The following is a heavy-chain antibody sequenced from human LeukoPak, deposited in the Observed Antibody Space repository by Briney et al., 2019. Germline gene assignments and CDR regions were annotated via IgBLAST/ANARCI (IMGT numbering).Heavy chain of an antibody. D-gene: IGHD6-13*01. Sequence: GASVKVSCKASGGTFSSYAISWVRQAPGQGLEWMGRIIPILGIANYAQKFQGRVTITADKSTSTAYMELSSLRSEDTAVYYCARDGRDSSSWYFSAHWYFDLWGRGTLVTVSS. V-gene: IGHV1-69*04. CDR3: ARDGRDSSSWYFSAHWYFDL. CDR1: GGTFSSYA. CDR2: IIPILGIA. J-gene: IGHJ2*01.